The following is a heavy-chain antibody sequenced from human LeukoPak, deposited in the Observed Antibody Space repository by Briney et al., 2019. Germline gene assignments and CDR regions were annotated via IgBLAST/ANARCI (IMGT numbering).Heavy chain of an antibody. CDR1: GFTFSSYS. V-gene: IGHV3-21*01. Sequence: GGSLRLSCAASGFTFSSYSMNWVRQAPGKGLEWVSSISSSSTYIYYADSVKGRFTISRDNAKNSLYLQMNSLRAEDTAVYYCAREGCSGGSCYPVYYYYYMDVWGKGTTVTVSS. D-gene: IGHD2-15*01. CDR3: AREGCSGGSCYPVYYYYYMDV. J-gene: IGHJ6*03. CDR2: ISSSSTYI.